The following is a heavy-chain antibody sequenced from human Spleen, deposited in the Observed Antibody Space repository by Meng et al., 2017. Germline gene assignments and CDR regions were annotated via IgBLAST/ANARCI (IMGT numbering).Heavy chain of an antibody. D-gene: IGHD2-15*01. CDR3: ARIGYCSGGSCYFFDY. V-gene: IGHV3-11*06. J-gene: IGHJ4*02. Sequence: GESLKISCAASGFTVSHNYMSWVRQAPGKGLEWVSSISSSSSYIHYADSVKGRYTISRDNAKNSLYLQMNSLRAEDTAVYYCARIGYCSGGSCYFFDYWGQGTLVTVSS. CDR2: ISSSSSYI. CDR1: GFTVSHNY.